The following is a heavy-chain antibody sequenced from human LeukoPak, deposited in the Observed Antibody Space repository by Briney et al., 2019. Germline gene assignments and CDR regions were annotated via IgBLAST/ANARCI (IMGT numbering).Heavy chain of an antibody. V-gene: IGHV4-34*01. D-gene: IGHD6-6*01. CDR3: ARRVGSSDCFDY. CDR2: VYHGGSS. Sequence: SETLSLTCAVYGGSFSGYYWSWIRQPPGKGLEWIGNVYHGGSSYYNPSLKSRVTISVDTSKNQFSLNLYSVTAADTAVYYCARRVGSSDCFDYWGQGTLVTVSS. CDR1: GGSFSGYY. J-gene: IGHJ4*02.